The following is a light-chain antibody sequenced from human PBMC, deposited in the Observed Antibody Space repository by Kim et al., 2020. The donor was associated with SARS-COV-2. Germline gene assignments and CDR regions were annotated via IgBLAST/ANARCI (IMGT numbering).Light chain of an antibody. J-gene: IGLJ3*02. Sequence: GQRVTVSWSGSRSNSGSNGVNWFQQVPGAAPKLLIYDDNRRPSGVPDRVSGSKSGTSASLAIGGLQSEDEGHYYCAAWDNSLKGWLFGGGTQLTVL. V-gene: IGLV1-44*01. CDR2: DDN. CDR3: AAWDNSLKGWL. CDR1: RSNSGSNG.